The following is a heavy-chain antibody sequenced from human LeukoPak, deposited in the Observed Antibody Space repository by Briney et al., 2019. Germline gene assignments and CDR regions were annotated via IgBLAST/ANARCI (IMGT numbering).Heavy chain of an antibody. V-gene: IGHV3-48*01. Sequence: PGGSLRLSCAASGFTFSSYSMNWVRQAPGKGLEWVSYISSSSSTIYYADSVKGRFTISRDNAKNSLYLQMNSLRAEDTAVYYCARGPYCTNGVCYGYDYYYYMDVWGKGTTVTVSS. D-gene: IGHD2-8*01. CDR1: GFTFSSYS. CDR3: ARGPYCTNGVCYGYDYYYYMDV. J-gene: IGHJ6*03. CDR2: ISSSSSTI.